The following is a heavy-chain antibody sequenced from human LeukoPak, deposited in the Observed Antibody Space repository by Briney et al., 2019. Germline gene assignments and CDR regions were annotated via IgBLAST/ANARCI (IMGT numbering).Heavy chain of an antibody. D-gene: IGHD6-19*01. CDR1: GGSFSGYY. Sequence: SETLSLTCAVYGGSFSGYYWSWIRQPPGKGLVWIGEINHSGSTNYNPSLKSRLNISPDTSKNQFSLTLSSVTAADTAVYYCADIAVAGAFDYWGQGTLVTVSS. J-gene: IGHJ4*02. CDR2: INHSGST. CDR3: ADIAVAGAFDY. V-gene: IGHV4-34*01.